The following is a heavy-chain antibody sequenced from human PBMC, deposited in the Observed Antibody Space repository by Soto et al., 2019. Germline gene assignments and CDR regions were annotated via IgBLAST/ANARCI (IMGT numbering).Heavy chain of an antibody. V-gene: IGHV4-39*01. Sequence: SETLSLSCTVSGGSISSRSYYWGWIRQPPGKGLEWIGSIYYSGSIYYNPSLKSRVTISVDTSKNQFSLKLSSVTAADTAVYFFANDYRDFSSYNGMPVWAQGTTVTVS. D-gene: IGHD4-17*01. J-gene: IGHJ6*02. CDR1: GGSISSRSYY. CDR2: IYYSGSI. CDR3: ANDYRDFSSYNGMPV.